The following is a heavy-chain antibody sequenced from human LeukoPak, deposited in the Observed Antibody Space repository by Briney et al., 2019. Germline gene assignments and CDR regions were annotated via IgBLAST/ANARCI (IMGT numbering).Heavy chain of an antibody. CDR2: IIPIFGTA. D-gene: IGHD1-26*01. Sequence: WASVKVSCKASGGTFSSYAISWVRQAPGQGLEWMGGIIPIFGTANYAQKFQGRVTITTDESTSTAYMELSSLRSEDTAVYYCAAPSGSYSAYAGLYYYMDVWGKGTTVTVSS. J-gene: IGHJ6*03. V-gene: IGHV1-69*05. CDR3: AAPSGSYSAYAGLYYYMDV. CDR1: GGTFSSYA.